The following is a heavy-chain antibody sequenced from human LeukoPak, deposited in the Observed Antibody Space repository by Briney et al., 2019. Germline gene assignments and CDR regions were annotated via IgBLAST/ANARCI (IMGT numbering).Heavy chain of an antibody. Sequence: GRSLRLSCAASGFTFDDYAMHWVRQAPGKGLEWVSGISWNSGSIGYVDSVKGRFTISRDNAKNSLYLQMNSLRAEDTALYYCAKDRRKLGSWYFCAFDIWGQGTMVTVSS. J-gene: IGHJ3*02. CDR3: AKDRRKLGSWYFCAFDI. D-gene: IGHD6-13*01. CDR2: ISWNSGSI. CDR1: GFTFDDYA. V-gene: IGHV3-9*01.